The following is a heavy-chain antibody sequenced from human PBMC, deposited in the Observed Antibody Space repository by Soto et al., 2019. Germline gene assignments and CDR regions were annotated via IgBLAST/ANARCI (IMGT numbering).Heavy chain of an antibody. J-gene: IGHJ4*02. Sequence: WTWIRQNPGKGLEWIGYIYYSGKTYYNASLKSRLTISIYKYKNHFSLDLSSVTAADTAVYYFERLAYNWTRDFDSWGQGALVTFSS. CDR3: ERLAYNWTRDFDS. V-gene: IGHV4-31*02. D-gene: IGHD1-20*01. CDR2: IYYSGKT.